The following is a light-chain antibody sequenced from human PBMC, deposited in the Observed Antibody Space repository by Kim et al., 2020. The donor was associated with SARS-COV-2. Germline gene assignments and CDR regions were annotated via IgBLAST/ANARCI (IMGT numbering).Light chain of an antibody. V-gene: IGKV3-20*01. J-gene: IGKJ4*01. CDR3: QQYDRSPLT. Sequence: EIVLTQSPGTLSLSPGERATLSCRASQSVSSSYIAWYQQKPGQAPRLLIFGASNRATDIPDRFRGSGSGTDFTLIITRLEPEDFAVYYCQQYDRSPLTFGGGTKVDIK. CDR2: GAS. CDR1: QSVSSSY.